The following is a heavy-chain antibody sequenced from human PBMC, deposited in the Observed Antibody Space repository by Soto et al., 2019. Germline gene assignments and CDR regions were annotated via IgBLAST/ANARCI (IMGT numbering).Heavy chain of an antibody. J-gene: IGHJ1*01. Sequence: QITLKESGPTLVKPIQTLTLTCTFSGFSLSTSGVGVGWIRQPPGKALEWLALFYWDDDQRYSPSRKSRLTITKDTSKIQVVLTMTNMDPVDTATYYCAHSYTSGFVAEYFQHWGQGTLVTVSS. D-gene: IGHD6-19*01. CDR1: GFSLSTSGVG. CDR2: FYWDDDQ. CDR3: AHSYTSGFVAEYFQH. V-gene: IGHV2-5*02.